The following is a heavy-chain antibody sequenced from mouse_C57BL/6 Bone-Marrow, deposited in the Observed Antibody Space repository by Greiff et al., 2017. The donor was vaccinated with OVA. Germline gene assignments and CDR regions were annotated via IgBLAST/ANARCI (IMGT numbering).Heavy chain of an antibody. Sequence: QVHVKQSGAELARPGASVKLSCKASGYTFTSYGISWVKQRTGQGLEWIGEIYPRSGNTYYNEKFKGKATLTADKSSSTAYMELRSLTSEDSAVYFCGTYYSKPRWFAYWGQGTLVTVSA. CDR3: GTYYSKPRWFAY. CDR2: IYPRSGNT. J-gene: IGHJ3*01. V-gene: IGHV1-81*01. D-gene: IGHD2-5*01. CDR1: GYTFTSYG.